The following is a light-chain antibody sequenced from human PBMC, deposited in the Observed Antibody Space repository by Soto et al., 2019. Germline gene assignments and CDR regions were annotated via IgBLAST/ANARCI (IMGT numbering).Light chain of an antibody. CDR3: SSYTSSTAEL. V-gene: IGLV2-14*03. CDR2: DVS. CDR1: SSDVGGYDY. J-gene: IGLJ2*01. Sequence: QSALTQPASVSASPGQSIAISCTGTSSDVGGYDYVSWYQQHPGKAPKLMIYDVSERPSGVSDRFSGSKSGNTASLTISGLHAEDEAHYYCSSYTSSTAELFGGGTKLTVL.